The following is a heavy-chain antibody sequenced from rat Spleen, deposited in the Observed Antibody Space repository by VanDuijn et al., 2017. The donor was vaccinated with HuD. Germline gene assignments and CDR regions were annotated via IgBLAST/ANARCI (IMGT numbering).Heavy chain of an antibody. CDR3: ARVGLGAHDY. CDR1: GFTFNNYW. D-gene: IGHD5-1*01. CDR2: ITNASGRT. J-gene: IGHJ2*01. Sequence: EVQLVESGGGLVQPGRSLKLSCVASGFTFNNYWMTWIRQAPGKGLEWVASITNASGRTYYPDSVKGRFTVSRDNAKSTLYLQMDSLRSEDTATYYCARVGLGAHDYWGQGVMVTVSS. V-gene: IGHV5-31*01.